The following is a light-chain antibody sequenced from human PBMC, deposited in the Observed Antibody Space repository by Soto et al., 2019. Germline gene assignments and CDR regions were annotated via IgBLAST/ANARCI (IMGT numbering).Light chain of an antibody. J-gene: IGLJ1*01. CDR3: SSYTSISSLDV. V-gene: IGLV2-14*01. CDR1: SSDVGGYNY. Sequence: QSALTQPASVSGSPGQSITISCTGSSSDVGGYNYVSWYQQHPGKAPKLMIYEVSNRPSGVSNRFSGSKSGNTASLTISGLQAEDDADYYCSSYTSISSLDVFGTGTQLTVL. CDR2: EVS.